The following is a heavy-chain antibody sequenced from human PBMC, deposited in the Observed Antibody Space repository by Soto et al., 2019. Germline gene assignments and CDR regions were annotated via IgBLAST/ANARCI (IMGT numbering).Heavy chain of an antibody. Sequence: PVGSLRLSCAASGLTVNSDYMSWVRQAPGKGLEWVSVIFSGGNTYYADSVKGRFAISRDHSTNTLYLQMNSLRADDTAIYYCARVDFYYYGMDVWGQGTTVTVSS. CDR2: IFSGGNT. CDR3: ARVDFYYYGMDV. CDR1: GLTVNSDY. V-gene: IGHV3-53*01. J-gene: IGHJ6*02.